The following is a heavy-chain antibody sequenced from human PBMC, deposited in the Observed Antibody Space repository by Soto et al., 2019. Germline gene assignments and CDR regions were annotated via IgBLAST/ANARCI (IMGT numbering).Heavy chain of an antibody. V-gene: IGHV1-46*01. D-gene: IGHD6-13*01. CDR1: GYTFTSYY. J-gene: IGHJ6*02. Sequence: GASVKVSCKASGYTFTSYYMHWVRQAPGQGLEWMGIINPSGGSTSYAQKFQGRVTMTRDTSTSTVYMELSSLRAEDTAVYYCARDASGDNDGSSWYVYYYYYYGMDVWGQGTTVTVSS. CDR3: ARDASGDNDGSSWYVYYYYYYGMDV. CDR2: INPSGGST.